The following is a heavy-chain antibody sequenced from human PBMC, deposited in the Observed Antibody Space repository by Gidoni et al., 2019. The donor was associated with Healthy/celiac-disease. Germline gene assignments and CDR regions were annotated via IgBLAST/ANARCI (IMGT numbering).Heavy chain of an antibody. CDR1: GYTFTSYA. D-gene: IGHD3-16*02. J-gene: IGHJ3*02. CDR2: INAGNGNT. CDR3: ARGVGDDYIWGSYRLDAFDI. V-gene: IGHV1-3*01. Sequence: QVQLVQSGAEVKKPGASVKVSCKASGYTFTSYAMHWVRQAPGQRLEWMGWINAGNGNTKYSQKFQGRVTITRDTSASTAYMELSSLRSEDTAVYYCARGVGDDYIWGSYRLDAFDIWGQGTMVTVSS.